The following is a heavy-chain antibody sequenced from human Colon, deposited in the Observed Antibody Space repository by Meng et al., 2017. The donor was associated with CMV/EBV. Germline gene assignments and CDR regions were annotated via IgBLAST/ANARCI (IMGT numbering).Heavy chain of an antibody. CDR3: VGGDGPNKYFTF. Sequence: SVKVSCKASGFTFSTLQWVRQPRGQRPEWIGWVVLVSGNTHFAPEFRGRATISWDMSASTSHMELSTLRTDDTAVYFCVGGDGPNKYFTFWGQGTLVTVS. J-gene: IGHJ4*02. CDR2: VVLVSGNT. V-gene: IGHV1-58*01. CDR1: GFTFST. D-gene: IGHD2-21*02.